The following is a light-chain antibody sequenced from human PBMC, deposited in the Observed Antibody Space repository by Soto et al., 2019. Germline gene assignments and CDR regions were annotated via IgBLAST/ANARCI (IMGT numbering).Light chain of an antibody. J-gene: IGKJ1*01. Sequence: EIVLTQSPGTLSLSPGERATLSCRASQSVSSSYLAWYQQKPGQAPRLLIYDASSRATGIPDRFSGSGSGXXXXXXXXXXXXXDFXVYXCXQYGSSPQTFGQGTKVEIK. CDR1: QSVSSSY. CDR3: XQYGSSPQT. V-gene: IGKV3-20*01. CDR2: DAS.